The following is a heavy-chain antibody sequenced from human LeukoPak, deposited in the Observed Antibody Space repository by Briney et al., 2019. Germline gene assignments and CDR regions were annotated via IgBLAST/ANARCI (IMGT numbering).Heavy chain of an antibody. CDR1: GGSFSGHY. Sequence: SETLSLTCAVYGGSFSGHYWSWIRQPPGKGPEWIAEINHSGSTYYNPSLKSRVTISVDTSKNQFSLKLSSVTAADTAVYYCARAPFTDHYMDVWGKGTTVTVSS. D-gene: IGHD2/OR15-2a*01. CDR3: ARAPFTDHYMDV. V-gene: IGHV4-34*01. CDR2: INHSGST. J-gene: IGHJ6*03.